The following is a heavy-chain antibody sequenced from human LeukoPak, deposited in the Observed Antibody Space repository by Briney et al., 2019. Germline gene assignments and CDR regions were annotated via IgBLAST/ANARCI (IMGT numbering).Heavy chain of an antibody. V-gene: IGHV1-69*13. CDR2: IIPIFGTA. CDR1: GYTFTSYY. D-gene: IGHD3-10*01. Sequence: SVKVSCKASGYTFTSYYMHWVRQAPGQGLEWMGGIIPIFGTANYAQKFQGRVTITADESTSTAYMELSSLRSEDTAVYYCARDTGYYYGSGSYSDPTDAFDIWGQGTMVTVSS. J-gene: IGHJ3*02. CDR3: ARDTGYYYGSGSYSDPTDAFDI.